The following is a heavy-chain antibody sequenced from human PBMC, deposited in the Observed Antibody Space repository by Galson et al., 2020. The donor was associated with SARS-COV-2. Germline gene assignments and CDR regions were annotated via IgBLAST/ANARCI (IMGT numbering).Heavy chain of an antibody. CDR3: ARNTAYETWGGPGYYYFGMDV. J-gene: IGHJ6*02. V-gene: IGHV3-21*01. CDR2: ISTSSSYI. CDR1: GFTFRNYS. D-gene: IGHD3-16*01. Sequence: TGGSLRLSCAASGFTFRNYSMNWVRQAPGKGLEWVSSISTSSSYIYYADSVKGRFTISRDNDKNSLYLQMNSLRAEDTAVYYCARNTAYETWGGPGYYYFGMDVWGQGTTVTVSS.